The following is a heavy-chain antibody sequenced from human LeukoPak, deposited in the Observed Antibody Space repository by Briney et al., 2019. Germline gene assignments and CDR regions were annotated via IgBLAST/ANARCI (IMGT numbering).Heavy chain of an antibody. D-gene: IGHD5-12*01. J-gene: IGHJ5*02. Sequence: PSETLSLTCSVSGGSISSSSYYWGWIRQPPGKGLEWIGTIYYSGSTHYNPSLKSRVTISVDTSKNQISLKLTSVTAADTAVYYCARQAVSYSGYDLSWFDPWGQGTLVTVSS. CDR1: GGSISSSSYY. CDR2: IYYSGST. CDR3: ARQAVSYSGYDLSWFDP. V-gene: IGHV4-39*01.